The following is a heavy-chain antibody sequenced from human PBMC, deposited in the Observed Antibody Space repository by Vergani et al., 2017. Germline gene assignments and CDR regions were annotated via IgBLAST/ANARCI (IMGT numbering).Heavy chain of an antibody. J-gene: IGHJ4*02. CDR2: NYPGDSDT. CDR1: GYSFTSYW. CDR3: ARLRTEDIVVGVAPVGYXFDY. D-gene: IGHD2-15*01. Sequence: EVQLVQSGAEVKKPGESLKISCKGSGYSFTSYWIGWVRQMPGKGLEWMGINYPGDSDTRYSPSFQGQVTISADKSISTAYLQWSSRKASDTAMYYCARLRTEDIVVGVAPVGYXFDYWGQGTLVTVSS. V-gene: IGHV5-51*01.